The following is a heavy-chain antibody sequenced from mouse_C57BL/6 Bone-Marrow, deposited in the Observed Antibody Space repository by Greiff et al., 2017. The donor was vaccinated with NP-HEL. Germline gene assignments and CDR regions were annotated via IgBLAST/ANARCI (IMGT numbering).Heavy chain of an antibody. V-gene: IGHV2-5*01. CDR3: AKGEGWPDWYFDV. D-gene: IGHD2-3*01. J-gene: IGHJ1*03. CDR2: IWSGGST. CDR1: GFSLTSYG. Sequence: QVQLKQSGPGLVQPSQSLSITCTVSGFSLTSYGVHWVRQSPGKGLEWLGVIWSGGSTDYNAAFMSRQSITKDNSKSQVFFKMHSLQANGTAIYDCAKGEGWPDWYFDVWGTGTTVTVST.